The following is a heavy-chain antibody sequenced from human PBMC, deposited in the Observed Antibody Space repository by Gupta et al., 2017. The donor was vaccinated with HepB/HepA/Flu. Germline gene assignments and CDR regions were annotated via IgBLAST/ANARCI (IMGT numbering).Heavy chain of an antibody. J-gene: IGHJ6*03. CDR3: ARGPKVGGATRYYYYYMDV. Sequence: QVQLQQWGAGLLKPSETLSLTCAVYGGSFRGYYWSWIRKPPGKGLGWIGEINHSGSTNYNPSLKSRVTISVDTSKNQFSLKLSSVTAADTAVYYCARGPKVGGATRYYYYYMDVWGKGTTVTVSS. D-gene: IGHD1-26*01. V-gene: IGHV4-34*01. CDR1: GGSFRGYY. CDR2: INHSGST.